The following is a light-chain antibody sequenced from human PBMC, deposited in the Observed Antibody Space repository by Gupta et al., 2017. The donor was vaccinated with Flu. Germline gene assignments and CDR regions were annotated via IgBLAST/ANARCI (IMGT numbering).Light chain of an antibody. CDR3: QSYDSSLSAPV. V-gene: IGLV1-40*01. CDR1: SPNIGAGYD. CDR2: GNS. J-gene: IGLJ2*01. Sequence: QSVLTQPPSVSGAPGQRVTIPCTGSSPNIGAGYDVHWYQQLPGTAPKLLIYGNSNRPSGVPDRFSGSKSGTSASLAITGLQAEDEADYYCQSYDSSLSAPVFGGGTKLTVL.